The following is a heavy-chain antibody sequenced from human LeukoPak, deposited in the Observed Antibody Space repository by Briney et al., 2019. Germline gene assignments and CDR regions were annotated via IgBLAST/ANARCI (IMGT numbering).Heavy chain of an antibody. D-gene: IGHD2-15*01. V-gene: IGHV3-23*01. CDR1: GFTFSSYA. Sequence: SGGSLRLSCVASGFTFSSYAMSWVRQAPGKGLEWVSAISGSGGSTYYADSVKGRFTISKDNSKNTLYLQMNSLRAEDTAVYYCAKGVVVVPAKYYFDYWGQGTLVTVSS. CDR3: AKGVVVVPAKYYFDY. CDR2: ISGSGGST. J-gene: IGHJ4*02.